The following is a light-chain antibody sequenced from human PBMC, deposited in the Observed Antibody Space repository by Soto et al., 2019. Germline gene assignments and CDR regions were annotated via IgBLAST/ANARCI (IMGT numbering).Light chain of an antibody. Sequence: IQMTQSPSSLSASVGDRVNITCRASQGISTYLNWYQQTPGKAPKLLIHAASSLHRGVPSRFSGGGSGTDFTLSISSLQPEDFATYYCQQSYTMAPNTFGQGTRMEIK. CDR2: AAS. V-gene: IGKV1-39*01. CDR3: QQSYTMAPNT. J-gene: IGKJ2*01. CDR1: QGISTY.